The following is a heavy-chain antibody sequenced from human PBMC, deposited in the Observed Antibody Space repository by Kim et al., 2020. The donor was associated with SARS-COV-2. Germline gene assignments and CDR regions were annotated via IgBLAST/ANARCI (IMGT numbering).Heavy chain of an antibody. Sequence: ASVKVSCKASGYTFTSPHILLVRQAPGQGLEWVGIINPSGGSTTYAQKLQGRDTMTTDTSTGTVYMELSSLRSEDTALYYCARGTWGGGGWGYGSGQYNRFDPWGQGTLVTVSS. J-gene: IGHJ5*02. D-gene: IGHD3-10*01. CDR2: INPSGGST. CDR1: GYTFTSPH. V-gene: IGHV1-46*03. CDR3: ARGTWGGGGWGYGSGQYNRFDP.